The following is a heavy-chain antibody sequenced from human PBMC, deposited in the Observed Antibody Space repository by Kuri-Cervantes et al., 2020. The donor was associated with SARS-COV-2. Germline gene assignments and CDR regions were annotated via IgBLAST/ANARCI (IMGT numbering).Heavy chain of an antibody. CDR2: IYYSGST. J-gene: IGHJ6*02. CDR3: ASSTYEGRGMDV. V-gene: IGHV4-59*12. D-gene: IGHD3-10*01. CDR1: GGSISSYY. Sequence: GSLRLSCTVSGGSISSYYWSWIRQPPGKGLEWIGSIYYSGSTYYNPSLKSRVTISVDKSKNQFSLKLSSVTAADTAVYYCASSTYEGRGMDVWGQGTTVTVSS.